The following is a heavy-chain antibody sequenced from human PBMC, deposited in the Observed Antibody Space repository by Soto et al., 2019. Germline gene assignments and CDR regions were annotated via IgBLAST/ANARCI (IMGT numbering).Heavy chain of an antibody. J-gene: IGHJ4*02. CDR1: GYTFTSYG. CDR2: ISAYNGNT. V-gene: IGHV1-18*01. Sequence: QVQLMQSGVEVEKPGASVKVSCKASGYTFTSYGVSWVRQAPGQGLEWMGWISAYNGNTNYAQKFQGRVTMTTDTSTSTAYMELRSLRSDDTAVYYCARDVPTVTTGGPDYWGQGTLVTVSS. CDR3: ARDVPTVTTGGPDY. D-gene: IGHD4-17*01.